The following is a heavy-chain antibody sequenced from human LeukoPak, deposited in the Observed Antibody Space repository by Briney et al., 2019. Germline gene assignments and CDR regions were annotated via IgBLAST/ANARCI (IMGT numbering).Heavy chain of an antibody. V-gene: IGHV3-21*01. J-gene: IGHJ5*02. Sequence: GGSLRLSCAASGFTFGSYTMNWVRQAPGKGLEWVSSISPSGSSTWNADSVKGRFTISGDNAKNSVYLQMNSLRAEDTAIYFCGRDFVGESGAGGPWGQGILITVSS. CDR1: GFTFGSYT. CDR2: ISPSGSST. CDR3: GRDFVGESGAGGP. D-gene: IGHD3-10*01.